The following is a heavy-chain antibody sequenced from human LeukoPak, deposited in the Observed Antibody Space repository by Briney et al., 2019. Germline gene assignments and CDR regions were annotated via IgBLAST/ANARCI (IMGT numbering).Heavy chain of an antibody. D-gene: IGHD3-10*01. V-gene: IGHV4-34*01. Sequence: SETLSLTCAVYGESFSGYYWNWIRKPPGKGLEWNGEINHSGSTNYNQSLKRRVTITVDASKNQFSLTLSSVAAADTAVYYCAVLRLLWFGVLPNWFDPWGQGTLVTVSS. CDR3: AVLRLLWFGVLPNWFDP. J-gene: IGHJ5*02. CDR1: GESFSGYY. CDR2: INHSGST.